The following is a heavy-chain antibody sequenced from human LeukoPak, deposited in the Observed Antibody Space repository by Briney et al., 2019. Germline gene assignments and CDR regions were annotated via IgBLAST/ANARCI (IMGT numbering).Heavy chain of an antibody. CDR1: GSTFSSYG. CDR2: IRYDGSNK. D-gene: IGHD3-10*01. CDR3: AKDRPITMVRGVIAD. Sequence: PGGSLRLSCAASGSTFSSYGMHWVRQAPGKGLEWVAFIRYDGSNKYYADSVKGRFTISRDNSKNTLYLQMNSLRAEDTAVYYCAKDRPITMVRGVIADWGQGTLVTVSS. J-gene: IGHJ4*02. V-gene: IGHV3-30*02.